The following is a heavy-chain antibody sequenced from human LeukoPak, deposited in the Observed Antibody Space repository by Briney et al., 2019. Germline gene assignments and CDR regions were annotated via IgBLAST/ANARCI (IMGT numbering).Heavy chain of an antibody. CDR2: IRSNSDGGSI. CDR3: ATDFYDST. J-gene: IGHJ5*02. D-gene: IGHD3-22*01. CDR1: GFTFSNAW. V-gene: IGHV3-15*07. Sequence: GGSLRLSCATSGFTFSNAWMNWVRQAPGKGLEWVGRIRSNSDGGSIDYAAPVKGRFTLSRDDSKTTLYLQMNSLQTEDTAVYYCATDFYDSTWGQGTLVTVSS.